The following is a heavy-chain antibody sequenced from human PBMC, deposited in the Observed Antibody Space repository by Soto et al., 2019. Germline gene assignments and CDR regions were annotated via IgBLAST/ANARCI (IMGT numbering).Heavy chain of an antibody. Sequence: ASVKVSCKASGGTFSSYAISWVRQAPGQGLEWMGGIIPIFGTANYAQKFQGRVTITADESTSTAYMELSSLRSEDTAVYYCARVERKYSSGWSPQRGRYGMDVWGQGTTVTAP. CDR2: IIPIFGTA. V-gene: IGHV1-69*13. CDR3: ARVERKYSSGWSPQRGRYGMDV. D-gene: IGHD6-19*01. J-gene: IGHJ6*02. CDR1: GGTFSSYA.